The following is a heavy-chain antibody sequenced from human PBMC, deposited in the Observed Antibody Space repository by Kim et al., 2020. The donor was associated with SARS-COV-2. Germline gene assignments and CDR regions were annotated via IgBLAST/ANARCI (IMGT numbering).Heavy chain of an antibody. Sequence: YYEDSMKGRFTISRDDAKNLLYLQMNSLRAEDTAVYYCARDFGSGRYFDLWGRGTLVTVSS. V-gene: IGHV3-21*01. CDR3: ARDFGSGRYFDL. D-gene: IGHD1-26*01. J-gene: IGHJ2*01.